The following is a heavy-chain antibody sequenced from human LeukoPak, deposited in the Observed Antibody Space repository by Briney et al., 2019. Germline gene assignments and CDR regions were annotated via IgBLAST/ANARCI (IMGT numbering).Heavy chain of an antibody. Sequence: GSLRLSCAASGFTFSDYYMSWIRQAPGKGLEWVSYISSSGSTIYYADSVKGRFTISRDNAENSLYLQMNSLRAEDTAVYYCAREGYSGSYSPNFDYWGQGTLVTVSS. CDR1: GFTFSDYY. J-gene: IGHJ4*02. CDR2: ISSSGSTI. V-gene: IGHV3-11*04. CDR3: AREGYSGSYSPNFDY. D-gene: IGHD1-26*01.